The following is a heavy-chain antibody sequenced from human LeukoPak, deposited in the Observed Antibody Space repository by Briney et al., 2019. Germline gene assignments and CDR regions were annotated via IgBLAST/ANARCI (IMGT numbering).Heavy chain of an antibody. CDR1: GYTFTSYG. Sequence: GASVKVSCKASGYTFTSYGIIWVRQAPGQGLEWMGWINGYNGNTNYTQKLQGRVTMTTDTSTSTAYMELRSLRSDDTAVYYCARGLARKGGIAAVWVWFDPWGQGTLVTVSS. CDR2: INGYNGNT. J-gene: IGHJ5*02. V-gene: IGHV1-18*01. CDR3: ARGLARKGGIAAVWVWFDP. D-gene: IGHD6-13*01.